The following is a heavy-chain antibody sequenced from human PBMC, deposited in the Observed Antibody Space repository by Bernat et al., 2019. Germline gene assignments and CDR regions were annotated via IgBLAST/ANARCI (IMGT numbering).Heavy chain of an antibody. CDR3: ARGGGYYDSSGSAGGFDFDY. CDR1: GGTFSSYT. J-gene: IGHJ4*02. V-gene: IGHV1-69*02. CDR2: IIPILGIA. Sequence: QVQLVQSGAEVKKPGSSVKVSCKASGGTFSSYTISWVRQAPGQGLEWMGRIIPILGIANYAQKFQGRGTSTADKSTSTAYMELSSLRAEDTAVYYCARGGGYYDSSGSAGGFDFDYWGQGTLVTVSA. D-gene: IGHD3-22*01.